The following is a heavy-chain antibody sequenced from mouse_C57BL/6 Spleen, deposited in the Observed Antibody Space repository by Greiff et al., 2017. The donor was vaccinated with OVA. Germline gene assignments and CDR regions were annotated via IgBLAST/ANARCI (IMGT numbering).Heavy chain of an antibody. CDR1: RFSLTSYG. V-gene: IGHV2-9*01. J-gene: IGHJ4*01. CDR3: AEHEEPEGDAMDY. CDR2: IWGGGST. Sequence: VMLVESGPGLVAPSQSLSITCTVSRFSLTSYGVDWVRQPPGKGLEWLGVIWGGGSTNYNSALMSRLSISKDNSKSQVFLKMNSLQTDDTAMYYCAEHEEPEGDAMDYWGQGTSVTVSS.